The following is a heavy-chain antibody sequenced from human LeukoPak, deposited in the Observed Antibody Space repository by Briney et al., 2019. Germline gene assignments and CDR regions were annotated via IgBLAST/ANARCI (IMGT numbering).Heavy chain of an antibody. Sequence: SETLSLTCTVSGGSISSDYWSWIRQPPGKGLEWIGYMYNSGSTNYNPSLKSRVTISVDTSKNQFSLKLSSVTAADTAVYYCARHDVWSGFYTHWGQGTLVTVSS. D-gene: IGHD3-3*01. CDR2: MYNSGST. J-gene: IGHJ4*02. CDR1: GGSISSDY. V-gene: IGHV4-59*08. CDR3: ARHDVWSGFYTH.